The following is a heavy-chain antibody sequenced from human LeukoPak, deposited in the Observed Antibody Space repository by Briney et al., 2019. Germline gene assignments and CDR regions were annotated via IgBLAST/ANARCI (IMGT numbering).Heavy chain of an antibody. CDR2: IYYSGST. CDR3: ARHRGYCSSTSCSYNWFDP. V-gene: IGHV4-59*08. CDR1: GGSMNSYY. J-gene: IGHJ5*02. Sequence: PSETLSLTCTVSGGSMNSYYWTWIRQPPGKGLEWIGYIYYSGSTKYNPSLKSRVTMSVDTSKNRFSLKLSSVTAADTAVYYCARHRGYCSSTSCSYNWFDPWGQGTLVTVSS. D-gene: IGHD2-2*03.